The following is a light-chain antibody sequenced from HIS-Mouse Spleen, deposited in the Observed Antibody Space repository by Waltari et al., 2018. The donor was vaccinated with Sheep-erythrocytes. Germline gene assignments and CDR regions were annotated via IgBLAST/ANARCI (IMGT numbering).Light chain of an antibody. CDR2: DAS. V-gene: IGKV1D-13*01. CDR3: QQFNNYPRT. J-gene: IGKJ1*01. Sequence: QLTQSPSSLSASVGERVTSTCRASQGMSSALAWYQQKPGIVPKLLIYDASSLESGVPSRFSGSGPGTDFTLTLSSLQPEDFATYYCQQFNNYPRTFGQGTKVEIK. CDR1: QGMSSA.